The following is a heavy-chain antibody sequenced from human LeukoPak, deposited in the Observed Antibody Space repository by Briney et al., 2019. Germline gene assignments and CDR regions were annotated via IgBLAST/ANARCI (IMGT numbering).Heavy chain of an antibody. V-gene: IGHV3-74*01. CDR1: GFMFSDYW. CDR3: ARGRLTYYYGSGSYYFPSYYYYYMDV. J-gene: IGHJ6*03. Sequence: SGGSLRLSCAASGFMFSDYWMSWVRQAPGKGLVWVSRINSDGSSTSYADSVKGRFTISRDNAKNTLYLQMNSLRAEDTAVYYCARGRLTYYYGSGSYYFPSYYYYYMDVWGKGTTVTISS. D-gene: IGHD3-10*01. CDR2: INSDGSST.